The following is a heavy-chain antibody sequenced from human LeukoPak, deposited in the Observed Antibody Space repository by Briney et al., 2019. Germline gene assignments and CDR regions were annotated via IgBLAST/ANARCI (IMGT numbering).Heavy chain of an antibody. J-gene: IGHJ4*02. D-gene: IGHD1/OR15-1a*01. CDR2: MNPNSGNT. Sequence: GASVKVSCKASGYTFTSYDINWVRQATGQGLEWMGWMNPNSGNTGYAQKFQGRVTITRNTSISTAYMELSSLRSEDTAVYYCARGPPSPKVERTQANNDYWGQGTLVTVSS. CDR1: GYTFTSYD. V-gene: IGHV1-8*03. CDR3: ARGPPSPKVERTQANNDY.